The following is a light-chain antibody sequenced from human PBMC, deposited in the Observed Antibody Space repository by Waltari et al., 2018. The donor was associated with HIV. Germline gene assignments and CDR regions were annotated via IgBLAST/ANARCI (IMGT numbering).Light chain of an antibody. CDR2: DVS. Sequence: QSDLTQAASVSGSPGQSITISCNGTSSDVGNYNLISWYQQYTGKVPTLVIFDVSKRPSGVSNRFSASKSGNTASLTISGLQPEDEADYYCCSYAGKSTYVFGSGTKVTVL. V-gene: IGLV2-23*02. CDR3: CSYAGKSTYV. J-gene: IGLJ1*01. CDR1: SSDVGNYNL.